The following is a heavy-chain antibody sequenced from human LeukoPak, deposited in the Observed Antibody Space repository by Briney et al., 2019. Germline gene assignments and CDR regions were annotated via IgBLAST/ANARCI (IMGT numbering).Heavy chain of an antibody. Sequence: GGSLRLSCAASGFTFSSYAMSWVRQAPGKGLEWVSVISGSGGGTYYADSVRGRFTISRDNSKNALYLLMNSLRAEDTAVYYCAKELGGSYAYFDYWGQGTLVTVSS. J-gene: IGHJ4*02. CDR1: GFTFSSYA. CDR2: ISGSGGGT. V-gene: IGHV3-23*01. CDR3: AKELGGSYAYFDY. D-gene: IGHD1-26*01.